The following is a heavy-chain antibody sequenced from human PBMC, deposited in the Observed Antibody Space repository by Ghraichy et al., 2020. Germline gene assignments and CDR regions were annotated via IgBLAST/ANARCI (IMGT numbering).Heavy chain of an antibody. D-gene: IGHD6-6*01. V-gene: IGHV3-30*18. CDR3: AKVGSSSRTYYYYYGMDV. J-gene: IGHJ6*02. CDR2: ISYDGSNK. Sequence: GGSLRLSCAASGFTFSSYGLHWVRQAPGKGLEWVAVISYDGSNKYYADSVKGRFTISRDSSKNTLYLQMNSLRAEDTAVYYCAKVGSSSRTYYYYYGMDVWGQGTTVTVSS. CDR1: GFTFSSYG.